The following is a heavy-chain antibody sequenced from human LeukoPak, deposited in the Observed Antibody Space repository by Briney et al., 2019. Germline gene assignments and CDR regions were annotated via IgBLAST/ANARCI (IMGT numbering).Heavy chain of an antibody. CDR1: GGSFSDYY. D-gene: IGHD3-16*01. CDR3: ARAGDPLYYFDY. J-gene: IGHJ4*02. V-gene: IGHV4-59*01. CDR2: IYYSGST. Sequence: SETLSLTCTVSGGSFSDYYWSWLRQPPGKGLEWIGYIYYSGSTNYNPSLKSRVTISVDTSKNQFSLKLSSVTAADTAVYYCARAGDPLYYFDYWGQGTLVTVSS.